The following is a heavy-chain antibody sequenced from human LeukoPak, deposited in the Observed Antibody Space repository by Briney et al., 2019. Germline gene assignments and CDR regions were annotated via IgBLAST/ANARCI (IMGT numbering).Heavy chain of an antibody. CDR2: IYYSGST. Sequence: PSETLSLTCTVSGGSISSYYWSWIRQPPGKGLEWIGYIYYSGSTNYNPSLKSRVTISVDTSKNQFSLKLSSVTAAVTAVYYCARHYYDSSGYYYGMGAFDIWGQGTMVTVSS. V-gene: IGHV4-59*01. D-gene: IGHD3-22*01. CDR3: ARHYYDSSGYYYGMGAFDI. CDR1: GGSISSYY. J-gene: IGHJ3*02.